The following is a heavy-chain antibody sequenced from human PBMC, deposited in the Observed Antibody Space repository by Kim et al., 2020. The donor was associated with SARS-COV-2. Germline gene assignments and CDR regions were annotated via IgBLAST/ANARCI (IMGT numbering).Heavy chain of an antibody. J-gene: IGHJ5*02. D-gene: IGHD3-3*01. V-gene: IGHV4-4*02. CDR3: ARVAPGYDFWSGYLNWFDP. Sequence: SRVTISVDKSKNQFSLKLSSVTAADTAVYYCARVAPGYDFWSGYLNWFDPWGQGTLVTVSS.